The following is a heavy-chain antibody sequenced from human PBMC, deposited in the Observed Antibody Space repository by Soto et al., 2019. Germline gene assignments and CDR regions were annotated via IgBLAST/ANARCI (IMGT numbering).Heavy chain of an antibody. CDR2: ISYDGSNK. D-gene: IGHD3-22*01. J-gene: IGHJ3*02. V-gene: IGHV3-30-3*01. CDR3: ARILWGITMIVVVIPDDAFDI. CDR1: GFTFSSYW. Sequence: GGSLRLSCAASGFTFSSYWMHWVRQAPGKGLEWVAVISYDGSNKYYADSVKGRFTISRDNSKNTLYLQMNSLRAEDTAVYYCARILWGITMIVVVIPDDAFDIWGQGTMVTVSS.